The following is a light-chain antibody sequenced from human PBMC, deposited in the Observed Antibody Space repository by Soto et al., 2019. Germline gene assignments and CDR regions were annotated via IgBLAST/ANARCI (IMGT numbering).Light chain of an antibody. Sequence: HSALTQPASVSGSPGQSITISCTGTSSDVGGYKYVSWFQQHPGKAPKLMIYEVSSRPSGVSNRFSGSKSGNTASLTISGLQAEDEADYYCSTYTSSSWVFGGGTKLTVL. CDR3: STYTSSSWV. CDR2: EVS. V-gene: IGLV2-14*01. CDR1: SSDVGGYKY. J-gene: IGLJ3*02.